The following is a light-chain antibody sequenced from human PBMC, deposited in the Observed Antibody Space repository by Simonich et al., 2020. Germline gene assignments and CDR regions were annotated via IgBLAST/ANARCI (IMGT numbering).Light chain of an antibody. J-gene: IGKJ1*01. V-gene: IGKV2D-29*02. Sequence: DIVMTQTPLSLSVTPGQPASISCKSSQSLLHSDGKTYLYGYLQKPGQSPQLLIYEVSNRFDGVPDRFSGSGSGTDFTLKISRVEAEDVGVYYCMQSIQLPWTFGQGTKVEIK. CDR3: MQSIQLPWT. CDR1: QSLLHSDGKTY. CDR2: EVS.